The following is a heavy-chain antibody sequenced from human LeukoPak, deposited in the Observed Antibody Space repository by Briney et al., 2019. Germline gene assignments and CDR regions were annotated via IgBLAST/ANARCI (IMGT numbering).Heavy chain of an antibody. D-gene: IGHD3-10*01. CDR3: ARDDLWFGELSVPDTSNWFDP. J-gene: IGHJ5*02. Sequence: PGGSLRLSCAASGFTFSSYGMHWVRQAPGKGLEWVAVIWYDGSNKYYADSVKGRFTISRDSSKNTLYLQMNSLRAEDTAVYYCARDDLWFGELSVPDTSNWFDPWGQGTLVTVSS. CDR1: GFTFSSYG. V-gene: IGHV3-33*01. CDR2: IWYDGSNK.